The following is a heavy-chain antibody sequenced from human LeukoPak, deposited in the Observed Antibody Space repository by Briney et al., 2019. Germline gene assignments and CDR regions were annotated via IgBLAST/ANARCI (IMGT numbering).Heavy chain of an antibody. CDR1: GGSFSGYY. CDR2: INHSRST. V-gene: IGHV4-34*01. D-gene: IGHD6-13*01. CDR3: ARGLGQQLVLRRKLNWFDP. J-gene: IGHJ5*02. Sequence: PSETLSVTCAVYGGSFSGYYWSWICPPPRKGLGWMGEINHSRSTNYKPSLKSRVTISVNTTKNQFSLKLSSVTAADTAVYYCARGLGQQLVLRRKLNWFDPWGQGTLVTVSS.